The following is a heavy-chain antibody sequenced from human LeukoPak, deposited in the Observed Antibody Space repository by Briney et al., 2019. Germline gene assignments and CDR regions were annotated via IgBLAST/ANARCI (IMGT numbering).Heavy chain of an antibody. CDR3: ARLDSSGYYLRFDY. CDR2: IKQDGSEK. Sequence: GGSLRLSCAASGFTFSSYWMSWVRQAPGKGLEWVANIKQDGSEKYYVDSVKGRFTISRDNAKNSLYLQMNSLRAEDTAVYYCARLDSSGYYLRFDYWGQGTLVTVSS. D-gene: IGHD3-22*01. V-gene: IGHV3-7*01. J-gene: IGHJ4*02. CDR1: GFTFSSYW.